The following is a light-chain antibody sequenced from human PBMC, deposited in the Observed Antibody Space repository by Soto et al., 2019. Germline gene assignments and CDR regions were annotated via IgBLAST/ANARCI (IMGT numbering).Light chain of an antibody. CDR2: AAS. J-gene: IGKJ4*01. V-gene: IGKV1-39*01. CDR1: QSIGTY. Sequence: DIQMTQSPSSLSASVGDRVTITCRASQSIGTYLNWYRQRPGKAPSLLIYAASNLQSEVPSRFSGSGSGTDFTLTITSLQPEDFASYYCQQSYSSPRTFGGGTKVEIK. CDR3: QQSYSSPRT.